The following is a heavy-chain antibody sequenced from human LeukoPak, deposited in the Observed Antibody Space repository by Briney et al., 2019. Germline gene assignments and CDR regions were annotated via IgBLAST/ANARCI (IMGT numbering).Heavy chain of an antibody. J-gene: IGHJ4*02. CDR1: GFTFSSYE. CDR2: ISSSGSTI. V-gene: IGHV3-48*03. D-gene: IGHD3-22*01. Sequence: GGSLRLSCAASGFTFSSYEMNWVRQAPGKGLEWVSYISSSGSTIYYADSVKGRFTISRDNSKNTLYLQMNSLRAEDTAAYYCAKDRSYYDSSGYPPSFDYWGQGTLVTVSS. CDR3: AKDRSYYDSSGYPPSFDY.